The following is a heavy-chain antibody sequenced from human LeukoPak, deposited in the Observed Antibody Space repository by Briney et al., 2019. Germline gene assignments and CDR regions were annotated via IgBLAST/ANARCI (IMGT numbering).Heavy chain of an antibody. CDR3: AKEAVAGTHFDY. CDR2: ISSSGSTI. J-gene: IGHJ4*02. CDR1: GFTFSSYE. Sequence: GGSLRLSCAASGFTFSSYEMNRVRQAPGKGLEWVSYISSSGSTIYYADSVKGRFTISRDNSKNTLYLQMNSLRAEDTAVYYCAKEAVAGTHFDYWGQGTLVTVSS. V-gene: IGHV3-48*03. D-gene: IGHD6-19*01.